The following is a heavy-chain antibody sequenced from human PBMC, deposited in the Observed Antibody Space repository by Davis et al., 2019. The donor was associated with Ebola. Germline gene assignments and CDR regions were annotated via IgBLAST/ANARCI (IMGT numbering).Heavy chain of an antibody. CDR2: IIPIFGTA. D-gene: IGHD1-26*01. CDR1: GGTFSSYA. CDR3: ARDRGSYPFDY. J-gene: IGHJ4*02. V-gene: IGHV1-69*06. Sequence: SVKVSCKASGGTFSSYAISWVRQAPGQGLEWMGGIIPIFGTANYAQKFQGRVTITADKSTSTAYMELRSLRSDDTAVYYCARDRGSYPFDYWGQGTLVTVSS.